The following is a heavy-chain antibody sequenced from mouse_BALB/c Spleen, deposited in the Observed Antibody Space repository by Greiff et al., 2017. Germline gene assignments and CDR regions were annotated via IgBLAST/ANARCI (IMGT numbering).Heavy chain of an antibody. CDR1: GFTFSSYA. J-gene: IGHJ3*01. D-gene: IGHD2-4*01. CDR3: ARSYDYDRCFAY. CDR2: ISSGGST. Sequence: EVQLVESGGGLVKPGGSLKLSCAASGFTFSSYAMSWVRQTPEKRLEWVASISSGGSTYYPDSVKGRFTISRDNARNILYLQMSSLRSEDTAMYYCARSYDYDRCFAYWGQGTLVTVSA. V-gene: IGHV5-6-5*01.